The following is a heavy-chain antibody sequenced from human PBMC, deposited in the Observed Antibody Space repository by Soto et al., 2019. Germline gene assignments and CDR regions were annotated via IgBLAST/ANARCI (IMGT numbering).Heavy chain of an antibody. J-gene: IGHJ5*02. V-gene: IGHV3-23*01. CDR1: GFMFSTTD. CDR2: IGGSGEIT. Sequence: PGGSLRLSCAASGFMFSTTDMSWVRQAPGKGLEWLTTIGGSGEITYYADSLKGRFTISRDNSKRTVYLQIDSLTADDTAVYFCVKNSGWFNTWGQGTPVTVSS. CDR3: VKNSGWFNT. D-gene: IGHD3-10*01.